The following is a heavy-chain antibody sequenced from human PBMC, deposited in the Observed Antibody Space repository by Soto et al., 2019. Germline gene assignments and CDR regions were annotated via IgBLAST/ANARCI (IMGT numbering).Heavy chain of an antibody. V-gene: IGHV4-59*08. D-gene: IGHD3-10*01. Sequence: PSETLSLTCTVSGGSISSYYWSWIRQPPGKGLEWIGYIYYSGSTNYNPSLKSRVTISVDTSKNQFSLKLSSVTAADTAVYYCARTSYSMVRGVRAAPFDYWGQGTLVTVSS. CDR3: ARTSYSMVRGVRAAPFDY. J-gene: IGHJ4*02. CDR2: IYYSGST. CDR1: GGSISSYY.